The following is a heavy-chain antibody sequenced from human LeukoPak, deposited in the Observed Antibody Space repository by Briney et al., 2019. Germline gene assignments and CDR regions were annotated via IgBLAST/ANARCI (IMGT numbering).Heavy chain of an antibody. CDR2: ISGSGGST. CDR3: AKGRLVRGYSYATPPGYFFDY. V-gene: IGHV3-23*01. D-gene: IGHD5-18*01. J-gene: IGHJ4*02. CDR1: GFTFSSYA. Sequence: GGSLRLSCAASGFTFSSYAMSWVRQAPGKGLEWVSAISGSGGSTYYADSVKGRFTISRDNSKNTLYLQMNSLRAEDTAVYYCAKGRLVRGYSYATPPGYFFDYWGQGTLVTVSS.